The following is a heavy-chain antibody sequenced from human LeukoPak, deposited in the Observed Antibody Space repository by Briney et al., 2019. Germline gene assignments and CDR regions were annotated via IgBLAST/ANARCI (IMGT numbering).Heavy chain of an antibody. Sequence: SVKVSCKASGGTFSSYAISWVRQAPGQGLEWMGRTIPIFGTANYAQKFQGRVTITTDESTSTAYMELSSLRSEDTAVYYCARRGYSGYDKNGGAFDIWGQGTMVTVSS. D-gene: IGHD5-12*01. CDR3: ARRGYSGYDKNGGAFDI. CDR2: TIPIFGTA. CDR1: GGTFSSYA. J-gene: IGHJ3*02. V-gene: IGHV1-69*05.